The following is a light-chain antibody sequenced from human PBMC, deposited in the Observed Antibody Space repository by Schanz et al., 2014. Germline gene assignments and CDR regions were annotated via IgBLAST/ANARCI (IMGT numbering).Light chain of an antibody. V-gene: IGLV2-23*02. CDR3: CSYAGSSTWV. CDR2: DVS. Sequence: QSALTQPASVSGSPGQSITISCTGTSSDVGGYNDVSWYQQHPGKAPKLMIYDVSKRPSGVSNRFSGSKSGNTASLTISGLQAEDETDYYCCSYAGSSTWVFGGGTKLTV. J-gene: IGLJ3*02. CDR1: SSDVGGYND.